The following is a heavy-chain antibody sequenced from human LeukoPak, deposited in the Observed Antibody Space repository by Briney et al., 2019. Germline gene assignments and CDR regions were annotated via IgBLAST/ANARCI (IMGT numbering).Heavy chain of an antibody. D-gene: IGHD3-9*01. V-gene: IGHV3-23*01. CDR3: AKDGGEYYDILTGYYPRLYYMDV. CDR1: GFTFSSYG. Sequence: PGGSVRLSCAASGFTFSSYGMHWVRQAPGKGLEWVSAISGSGGSTYYADSVKGRFTISRDNSKNTLYLQMNSLRAEDTAVYYCAKDGGEYYDILTGYYPRLYYMDVWGKGTTVTISS. J-gene: IGHJ6*03. CDR2: ISGSGGST.